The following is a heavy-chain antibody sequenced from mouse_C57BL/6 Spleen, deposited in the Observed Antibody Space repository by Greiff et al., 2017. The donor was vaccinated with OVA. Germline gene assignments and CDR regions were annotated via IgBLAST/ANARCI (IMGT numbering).Heavy chain of an antibody. J-gene: IGHJ2*01. V-gene: IGHV1-54*01. CDR3: ARGNSKALYFDY. Sequence: VKLMESGAELVRPGTSVKVSCKASGYAFTNYLIEWVKQRPGQGLEWIGVINPGSGGTNYNEKFKGKATLTADKSSSTAYMQLSSLTSEDSAVYFCARGNSKALYFDYWGQGTTLTVSP. CDR1: GYAFTNYL. CDR2: INPGSGGT. D-gene: IGHD2-5*01.